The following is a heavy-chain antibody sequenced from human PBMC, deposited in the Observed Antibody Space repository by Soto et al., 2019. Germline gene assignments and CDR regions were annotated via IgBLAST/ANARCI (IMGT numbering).Heavy chain of an antibody. CDR1: GYTFTSYY. J-gene: IGHJ4*02. V-gene: IGHV1-46*01. CDR2: INPTDGST. D-gene: IGHD3-9*01. Sequence: ASVKVSCKASGYTFTSYYMNWVRLAPGQGLEWMGIINPTDGSTSYAQRFQGRVTMTRDTSTSTVYMELSSLTYEDTAVYYCARDLLVITGGIGFWAQGTLVTVSS. CDR3: ARDLLVITGGIGF.